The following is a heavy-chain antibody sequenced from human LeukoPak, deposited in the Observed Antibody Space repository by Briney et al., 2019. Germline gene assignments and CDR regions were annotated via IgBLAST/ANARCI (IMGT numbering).Heavy chain of an antibody. D-gene: IGHD3-16*02. CDR2: ISPSGDTI. CDR1: GFTFRNYE. V-gene: IGHV3-48*03. Sequence: GGSRTLSCAVSGFTFRNYEMSWVRQAPGKGLEWVSYISPSGDTIYYGDSVKGRFTISRDNAKNSLYLQMNSLRAEDTAVYYCHVRLGELSLITWGQGTLVTVSA. J-gene: IGHJ4*02. CDR3: HVRLGELSLIT.